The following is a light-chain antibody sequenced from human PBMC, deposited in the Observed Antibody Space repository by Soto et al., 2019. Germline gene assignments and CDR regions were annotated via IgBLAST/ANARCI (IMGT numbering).Light chain of an antibody. J-gene: IGKJ2*01. Sequence: EIVMTQSPATLSVSPGERATLSCRASQTISNNLAWYQQKPGQAPRLLIYGASTRATGIPARFSGSGSGTEFTLTISSLQSEDFAVYFCQQYNNWPRTFGQGNKLEIK. CDR2: GAS. V-gene: IGKV3-15*01. CDR1: QTISNN. CDR3: QQYNNWPRT.